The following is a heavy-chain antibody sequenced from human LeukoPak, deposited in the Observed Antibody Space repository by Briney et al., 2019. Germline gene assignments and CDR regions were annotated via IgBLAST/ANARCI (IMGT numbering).Heavy chain of an antibody. D-gene: IGHD3-16*01. J-gene: IGHJ4*02. CDR3: ARDREFCRY. V-gene: IGHV3-48*03. Sequence: GGSLRLSCAASGFTFSSYEMNWARQAPGKGLEWVSYISSGGSAISYADSVKGRFTISRDNAKNSLYLQMNSLRAEDTAVYYCARDREFCRYWGQGTLVTVSS. CDR1: GFTFSSYE. CDR2: ISSGGSAI.